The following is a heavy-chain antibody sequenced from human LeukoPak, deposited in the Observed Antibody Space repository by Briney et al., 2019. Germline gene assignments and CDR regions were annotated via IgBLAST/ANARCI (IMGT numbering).Heavy chain of an antibody. J-gene: IGHJ6*03. Sequence: SETLSLTCAVYGGSFSGYYWSWIRQPPGKGLEWIGEINHSGSTNYNPSLKSRVTISVDTSKNQFSLKLSSVTAADTAVYYCASWNYYYYYMDVWGKGTTVTDSS. V-gene: IGHV4-34*01. CDR3: ASWNYYYYYMDV. CDR2: INHSGST. D-gene: IGHD3-3*01. CDR1: GGSFSGYY.